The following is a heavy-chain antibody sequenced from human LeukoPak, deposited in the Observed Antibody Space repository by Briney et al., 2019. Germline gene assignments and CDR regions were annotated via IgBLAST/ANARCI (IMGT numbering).Heavy chain of an antibody. CDR1: GSTFSSYA. CDR3: ARDSTPPYYYGAGPPDY. V-gene: IGHV3-23*01. D-gene: IGHD3-10*01. J-gene: IGHJ4*02. Sequence: GGSLRLSCAASGSTFSSYAMSWVRQAPGKGLEWVSAISGSGGSTYYADSVKGRFTISRDNSKNTLYLQMNNLRAEDTAVYYCARDSTPPYYYGAGPPDYWGQGTLVSVSS. CDR2: ISGSGGST.